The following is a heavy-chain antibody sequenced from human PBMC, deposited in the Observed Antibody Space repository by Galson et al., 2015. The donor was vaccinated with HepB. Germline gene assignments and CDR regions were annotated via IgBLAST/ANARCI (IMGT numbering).Heavy chain of an antibody. V-gene: IGHV3-74*01. CDR3: ARGRPGTFTVLGN. D-gene: IGHD1-1*01. CDR2: INSDGSSS. CDR1: GFTFSGHW. Sequence: SLRLSCAASGFTFSGHWMHWVRQAPGKGLIWVSRINSDGSSSSYADYVKGRFTISRDDAKNTLYLQLNSLRAEDTAIYYCARGRPGTFTVLGNWDQGTLVTVSS. J-gene: IGHJ4*02.